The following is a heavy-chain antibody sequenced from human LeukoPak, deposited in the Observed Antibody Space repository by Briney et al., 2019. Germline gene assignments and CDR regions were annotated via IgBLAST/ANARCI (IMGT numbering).Heavy chain of an antibody. V-gene: IGHV4-59*08. CDR3: ARVSGSYYNYYMDV. Sequence: SETLSLTCTVSGGSISSYYWSWIRQPPGKGLEWIGYIYYSGSTNYNPSLKSRVTISVDTSKNQFSLKLSSVTAADTAVYYCARVSGSYYNYYMDVWGKGTTVTVSS. D-gene: IGHD1-26*01. CDR2: IYYSGST. CDR1: GGSISSYY. J-gene: IGHJ6*03.